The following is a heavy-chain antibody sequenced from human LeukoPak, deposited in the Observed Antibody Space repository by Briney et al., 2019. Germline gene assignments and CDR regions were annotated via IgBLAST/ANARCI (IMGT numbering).Heavy chain of an antibody. CDR3: VRVSVESGGAFDI. D-gene: IGHD2-15*01. CDR2: LSFGGGT. J-gene: IGHJ3*02. CDR1: NGSITNDY. V-gene: IGHV4-59*01. Sequence: SETLSLTCTVSNGSITNDYWAWIRQPPGKGLEWIGYLSFGGGTNYSPSLKSRISTSPDTSKNQFSLKLTSVTAADTAVYYCVRVSVESGGAFDIWGQGTIVTVSS.